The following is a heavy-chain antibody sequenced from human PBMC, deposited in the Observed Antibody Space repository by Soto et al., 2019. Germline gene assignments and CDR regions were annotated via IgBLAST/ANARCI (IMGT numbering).Heavy chain of an antibody. CDR2: IYWDDDK. Sequence: QITLKESGPTLVKPIQTLTLTCTFSGFSLSTSGVGVGWIRQPPGKALEWLALIYWDDDKRYSPSLKSRLTITKDTSKNQVVLTMTNMDPVDTATYYCAQIFYGSGSYTTGYYFDYWGQGTLVTVSS. D-gene: IGHD3-10*01. J-gene: IGHJ4*02. CDR1: GFSLSTSGVG. CDR3: AQIFYGSGSYTTGYYFDY. V-gene: IGHV2-5*02.